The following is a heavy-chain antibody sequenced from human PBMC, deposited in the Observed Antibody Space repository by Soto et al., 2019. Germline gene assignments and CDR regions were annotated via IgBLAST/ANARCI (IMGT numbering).Heavy chain of an antibody. J-gene: IGHJ4*02. V-gene: IGHV4-31*03. CDR3: ARGRLDYGDYWAVDY. D-gene: IGHD4-17*01. CDR1: GGSISSGGYY. Sequence: QVQLQESGPGLVKPSQTLSLTCTVSGGSISSGGYYWSWIRQHPGKGLEWIGYIYYSGSTYYNPSLRGRVTIXXDXSXXQFSRKLSSVTAADTAVYYCARGRLDYGDYWAVDYWGQGTLVTVSS. CDR2: IYYSGST.